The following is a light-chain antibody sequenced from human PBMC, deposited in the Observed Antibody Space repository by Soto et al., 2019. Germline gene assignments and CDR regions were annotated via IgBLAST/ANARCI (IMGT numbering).Light chain of an antibody. CDR2: GVS. V-gene: IGLV2-14*01. Sequence: QSVLTQPASVSGSPGQSITISCTGTISDFVVYNYVSWYQQHPGKAPKLMIYGVSNRPSGVSNRFSGSKSGNTASLTISGLQAEDEADYYCSSWTSSTTQVLGGGTQLTVL. J-gene: IGLJ2*01. CDR1: ISDFVVYNY. CDR3: SSWTSSTTQV.